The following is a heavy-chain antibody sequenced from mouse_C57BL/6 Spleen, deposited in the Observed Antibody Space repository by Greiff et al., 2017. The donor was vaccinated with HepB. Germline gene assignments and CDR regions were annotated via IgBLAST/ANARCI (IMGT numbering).Heavy chain of an antibody. J-gene: IGHJ2*01. D-gene: IGHD1-1*01. Sequence: VQLQQSGAELAKPGASVKLSCKASGYTFTSYWMHWVKQRPGQGLEWIGYINPSSGYTKYNQKFKDKATLTADKSSSTAYMQLSSLTSEDSAVYYGESGTYGSLYFDDWGQGTTLTVSS. CDR2: INPSSGYT. CDR3: ESGTYGSLYFDD. V-gene: IGHV1-7*01. CDR1: GYTFTSYW.